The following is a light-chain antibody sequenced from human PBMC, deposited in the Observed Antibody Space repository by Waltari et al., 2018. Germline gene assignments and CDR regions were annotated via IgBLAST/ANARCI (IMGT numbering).Light chain of an antibody. CDR3: QTWGTGSWV. Sequence: QLVLTQSPSASASLGASVKFTCTLSSGHSSYAIAWHQQQPEKGPRYLMKINSDDTHTKGDGIPDRFSGSSSGAERYLTISSLQSEDGADYYCQTWGTGSWVFGGGTKLTVL. CDR2: INSDDTH. J-gene: IGLJ3*02. CDR1: SGHSSYA. V-gene: IGLV4-69*01.